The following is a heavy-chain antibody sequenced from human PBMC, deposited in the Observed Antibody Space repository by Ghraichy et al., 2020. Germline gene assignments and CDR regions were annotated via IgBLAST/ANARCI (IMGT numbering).Heavy chain of an antibody. Sequence: ASVKVSCKASGYTFTSYYMHWVRQAPGQGLEWMGIINPSGGSTSYAQKFQGRVTMTRDTSTSTVYMELSSLRSEDTAVYYCARDLKRVTMVLGGYYYGMDVWGQGTTVTVSS. CDR2: INPSGGST. CDR1: GYTFTSYY. J-gene: IGHJ6*02. D-gene: IGHD3-10*01. CDR3: ARDLKRVTMVLGGYYYGMDV. V-gene: IGHV1-46*03.